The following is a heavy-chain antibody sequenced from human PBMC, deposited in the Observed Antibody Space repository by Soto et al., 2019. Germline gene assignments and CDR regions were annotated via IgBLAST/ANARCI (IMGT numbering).Heavy chain of an antibody. J-gene: IGHJ6*04. CDR3: AREGALDV. Sequence: EVQLVESGGTLVQPGGSLRLSCAASGFTFSSYSMNWVSQGPGKGLEWVSYITSSSSTMYYADSVKGRFTISRDDAKNSLYLQMNSLRAEDTAVYYCAREGALDVWGKGTTVTVSS. CDR1: GFTFSSYS. V-gene: IGHV3-48*01. CDR2: ITSSSSTM.